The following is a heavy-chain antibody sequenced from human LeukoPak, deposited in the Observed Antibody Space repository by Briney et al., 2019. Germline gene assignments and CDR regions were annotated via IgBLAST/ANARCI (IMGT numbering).Heavy chain of an antibody. V-gene: IGHV1-24*01. CDR3: ATIPIAAAATGY. J-gene: IGHJ4*02. Sequence: ASVTVSCKVSGYTLTELSMHWVRQAPGKGLEWMGGFDPEDGETIYAQKFQGRVTMTEDTSTDTAYMELSSLRSEDTAVYYCATIPIAAAATGYWGRGTLVTVSS. D-gene: IGHD6-13*01. CDR2: FDPEDGET. CDR1: GYTLTELS.